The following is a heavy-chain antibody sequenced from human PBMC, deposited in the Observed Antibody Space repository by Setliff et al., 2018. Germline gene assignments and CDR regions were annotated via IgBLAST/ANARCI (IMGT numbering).Heavy chain of an antibody. V-gene: IGHV4-38-2*01. J-gene: IGHJ6*03. CDR3: ARASSGWYSAYYYYMDV. Sequence: SETLSLTCAVSGFSISSGYYWGWIRQPPGKGLEWIVNIHHSGKAYYNPSLQSRLTISVDTSKKQFSLSLTSVTAADTAVYYCARASSGWYSAYYYYMDVWGKGTTVTVSS. D-gene: IGHD6-19*01. CDR2: IHHSGKA. CDR1: GFSISSGYY.